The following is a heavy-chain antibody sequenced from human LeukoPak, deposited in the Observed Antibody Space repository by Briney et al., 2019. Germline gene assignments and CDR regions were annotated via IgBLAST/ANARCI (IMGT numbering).Heavy chain of an antibody. CDR1: GFTFSNFA. CDR3: ARDGGFRDYYDGPAFDI. D-gene: IGHD3-22*01. CDR2: IRYDGSNK. V-gene: IGHV3-30*02. J-gene: IGHJ3*02. Sequence: HPGGSLRLSCAASGFTFSNFAMHWVRQAPGKGLEWVAFIRYDGSNKYYADSVKGRFTISRDNAKNSLYLQMNSLRAEDTAVYYCARDGGFRDYYDGPAFDIWGQGTMVTVSS.